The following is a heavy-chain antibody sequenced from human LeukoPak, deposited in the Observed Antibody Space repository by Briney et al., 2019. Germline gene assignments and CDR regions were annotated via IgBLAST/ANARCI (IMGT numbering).Heavy chain of an antibody. CDR1: GENFSIYF. V-gene: IGHV4-34*01. J-gene: IGHJ4*02. Sequence: SETLSLTCAVYGENFSIYFYSWIRQPPGKGLEWIGEINHGGSTSYNPSLKSRVTKSVDTSKNQFSLRLSSVTAADTAMYYCARPGLAYCGADCYSTEGYYFDYWSQGTLVTVSS. CDR2: INHGGST. D-gene: IGHD2-21*01. CDR3: ARPGLAYCGADCYSTEGYYFDY.